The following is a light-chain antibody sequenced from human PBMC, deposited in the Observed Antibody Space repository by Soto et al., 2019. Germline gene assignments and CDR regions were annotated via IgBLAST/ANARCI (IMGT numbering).Light chain of an antibody. V-gene: IGKV3-15*01. J-gene: IGKJ5*01. CDR3: QQYNNWLIT. Sequence: DIVLTQSPATISLSPGERVTLSRLASQSVGTYLAWYQQKPGQAPRLLIYGAYTRATGITARFSGSGSGTEFTLTISSLQSEDFAVYYCQQYNNWLITFGQGTRLDIK. CDR2: GAY. CDR1: QSVGTY.